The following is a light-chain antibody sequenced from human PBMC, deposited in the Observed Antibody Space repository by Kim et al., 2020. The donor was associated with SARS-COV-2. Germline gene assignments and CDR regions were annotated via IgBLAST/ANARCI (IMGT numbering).Light chain of an antibody. CDR1: QGISNY. J-gene: IGKJ1*01. V-gene: IGKV1-17*03. Sequence: ASVGNLVTITCRASQGISNYLAWFQQKPGKAPQRLMYAASRLQSGVPSRFSGSGSGTQFTLTISSLQPEDSATYYCLQYNSYPWTFGQGTKVDIK. CDR3: LQYNSYPWT. CDR2: AAS.